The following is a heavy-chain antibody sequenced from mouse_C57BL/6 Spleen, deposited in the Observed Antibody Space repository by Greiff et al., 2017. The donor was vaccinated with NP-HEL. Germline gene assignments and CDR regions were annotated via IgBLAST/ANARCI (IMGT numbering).Heavy chain of an antibody. CDR2: IDPENGDT. J-gene: IGHJ4*01. D-gene: IGHD1-1*01. CDR3: TTTTYYYGTASYYAMDY. CDR1: GFNIKDDY. Sequence: VQLQQSGAELVRPGASVKLSCTASGFNIKDDYMHWVKQRPEQGLEWIGWIDPENGDTEYASKFQGKATITADTSSNTAYLQLSSLTSEDTAVYYCTTTTYYYGTASYYAMDYWGQGTSVTVSS. V-gene: IGHV14-4*01.